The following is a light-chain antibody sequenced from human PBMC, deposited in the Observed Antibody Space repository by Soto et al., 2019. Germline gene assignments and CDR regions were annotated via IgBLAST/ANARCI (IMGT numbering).Light chain of an antibody. J-gene: IGKJ5*01. Sequence: ELLLTQSPGTLSMSPGERATLSCRSSQSVSNNYLAWYQQKPGQAPRLFIYDASNRATGIPARFSGSGSGTDFTLTISSLEPEEFAVYYCQQRSKWPITFGQGTRLEIK. CDR2: DAS. CDR3: QQRSKWPIT. V-gene: IGKV3-11*01. CDR1: QSVSNNY.